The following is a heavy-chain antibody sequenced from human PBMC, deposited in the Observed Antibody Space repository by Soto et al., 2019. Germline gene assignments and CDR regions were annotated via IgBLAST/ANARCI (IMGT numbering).Heavy chain of an antibody. D-gene: IGHD2-15*01. Sequence: EVQLLESGGGLAQPGGSLRLSCAASGFTFSSYAMSWVRQAPGKGLEWVSAISGSGGSTYYADSVKGRFTISRDNSKNTLYLQMNSLRAEDTAVYYCAKGSRIVVVVAATLGDFDYWGQGTLVTVSS. J-gene: IGHJ4*02. CDR3: AKGSRIVVVVAATLGDFDY. CDR2: ISGSGGST. CDR1: GFTFSSYA. V-gene: IGHV3-23*01.